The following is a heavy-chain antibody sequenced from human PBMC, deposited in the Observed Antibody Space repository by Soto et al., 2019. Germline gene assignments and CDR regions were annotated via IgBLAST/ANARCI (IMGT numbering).Heavy chain of an antibody. CDR2: IWYDGSEK. J-gene: IGHJ4*02. Sequence: QVQLVESGGGVVQPGRSLRLSCVTSGFPFNKYGMLWVRQAPGKGLEWVAIIWYDGSEKYYGDSVKGRFTISRDNSRDTLFLQLDSRRADDTAMYYCARLGGSGGDSIDYWGQGTLVTVSS. V-gene: IGHV3-33*01. D-gene: IGHD3-10*01. CDR3: ARLGGSGGDSIDY. CDR1: GFPFNKYG.